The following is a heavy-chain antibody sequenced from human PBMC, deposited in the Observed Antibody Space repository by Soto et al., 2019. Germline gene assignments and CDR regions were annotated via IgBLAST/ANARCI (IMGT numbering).Heavy chain of an antibody. V-gene: IGHV4-34*01. D-gene: IGHD3-22*01. CDR3: ARGPRDYYDSSGVNGGGPFDY. CDR1: GGSFSGYY. Sequence: SETLSLTCAVYGGSFSGYYWSWIRQPPGKGLEWIGEINHSGSTNYNPSLKSRVTISVDTSKNQFSLKLSSVTAADTAVYYCARGPRDYYDSSGVNGGGPFDYWGQGTLVTVSS. CDR2: INHSGST. J-gene: IGHJ4*02.